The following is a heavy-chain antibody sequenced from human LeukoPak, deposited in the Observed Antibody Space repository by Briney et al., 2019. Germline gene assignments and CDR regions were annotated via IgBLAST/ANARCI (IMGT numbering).Heavy chain of an antibody. Sequence: QPGGSLRLSCTASGFTFSSYGMHWVRQAPGKGLEWVAVIWYDGSNKYYADSVKGRFTISRDNSKNTLYQQMNSLRAEDTAVYYCARSPRRIAATTGWFDPWGQGTLVTVSS. CDR2: IWYDGSNK. J-gene: IGHJ5*02. CDR1: GFTFSSYG. V-gene: IGHV3-33*01. CDR3: ARSPRRIAATTGWFDP. D-gene: IGHD6-13*01.